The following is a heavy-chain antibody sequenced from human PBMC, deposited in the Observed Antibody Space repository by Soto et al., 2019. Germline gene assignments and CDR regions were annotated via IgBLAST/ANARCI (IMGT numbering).Heavy chain of an antibody. CDR2: TYYRSKWYN. J-gene: IGHJ6*02. CDR1: GDSVSSNSAA. Sequence: QVQLQQSGPGLVKPSQTLSLTCAISGDSVSSNSAAWNWIRQSPSRGLEWLGRTYYRSKWYNDYAVSVKSRITINPDTSKNQFSLQLNSVTPEDTAVYYCARVTVTGTTFRYYYYGMDVWGQGTTVTVSS. CDR3: ARVTVTGTTFRYYYYGMDV. V-gene: IGHV6-1*01. D-gene: IGHD1-7*01.